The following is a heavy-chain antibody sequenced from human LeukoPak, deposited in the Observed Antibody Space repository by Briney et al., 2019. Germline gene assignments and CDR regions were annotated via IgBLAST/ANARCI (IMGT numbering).Heavy chain of an antibody. J-gene: IGHJ5*02. V-gene: IGHV4-4*07. Sequence: PSETLSLTCTVSGGSISSYYWSWIRQPAGKGLEWIGRIYTSGSTNYNPSLKSRVTISVDTSKNQFSLKLSSVTAADTAVYYCARDSIQMRDSARYCSITGCPPGGWFDPWGQGTLVTVSS. D-gene: IGHD2-2*01. CDR1: GGSISSYY. CDR2: IYTSGST. CDR3: ARDSIQMRDSARYCSITGCPPGGWFDP.